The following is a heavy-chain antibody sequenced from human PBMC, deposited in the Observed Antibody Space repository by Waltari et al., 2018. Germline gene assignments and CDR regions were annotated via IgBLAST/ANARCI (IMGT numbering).Heavy chain of an antibody. Sequence: EVQLVESGGGLVKPGGSLRLSCAASGFTFSSYSMNWVRQAPGKGLEWVSSISSSSSYIYYADSVKGRFTISRDNAKNSLYLQMNSLRAEDTAVYYCARVVDSGYDFNYWGQGTLVTVSS. CDR2: ISSSSSYI. V-gene: IGHV3-21*01. CDR1: GFTFSSYS. J-gene: IGHJ4*02. D-gene: IGHD5-12*01. CDR3: ARVVDSGYDFNY.